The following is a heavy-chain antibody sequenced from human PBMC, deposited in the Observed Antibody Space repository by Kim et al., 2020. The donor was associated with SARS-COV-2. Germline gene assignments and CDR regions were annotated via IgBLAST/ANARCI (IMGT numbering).Heavy chain of an antibody. V-gene: IGHV4-39*02. J-gene: IGHJ4*02. CDR3: ASFTGWYEPFDN. CDR2: VSSAGST. Sequence: SETLSLTCSVSGGSITTSDYYWSWIRQPPGRGLEWLGTVSSAGSTYDNPSVKSRLIMSLDTCRNHFSLELKSVTAADTAVYYCASFTGWYEPFDNWGQGTLVTVSS. D-gene: IGHD6-19*01. CDR1: GGSITTSDYY.